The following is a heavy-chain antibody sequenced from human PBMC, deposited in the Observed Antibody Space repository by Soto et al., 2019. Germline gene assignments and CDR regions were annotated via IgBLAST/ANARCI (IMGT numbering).Heavy chain of an antibody. V-gene: IGHV4-34*01. Sequence: SETLSLTCAVYGGSFSGYYWSWIRQPPGKGLEWIGEINHSGSTNYNPSLKSRVTISVDTSKNQFSLKLSSVTAADTAVYYCARDIGYDPYDLDYWGQGTLVTVSS. CDR2: INHSGST. CDR1: GGSFSGYY. CDR3: ARDIGYDPYDLDY. D-gene: IGHD5-12*01. J-gene: IGHJ4*02.